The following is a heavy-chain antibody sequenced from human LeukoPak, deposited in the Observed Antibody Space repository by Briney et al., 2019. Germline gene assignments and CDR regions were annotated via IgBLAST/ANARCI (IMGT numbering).Heavy chain of an antibody. V-gene: IGHV4-59*01. Sequence: SETLSLTCTVSGGSISSYYWGWIRQPPGKGLGWIGYIYYSGSTNYNPSLKSRVTISVDTSKNQSSLKLSSVTAADTAVYYCAREGGCRRTDAFDIWGQGTMVTVSS. J-gene: IGHJ3*02. CDR2: IYYSGST. CDR1: GGSISSYY. CDR3: AREGGCRRTDAFDI. D-gene: IGHD6-25*01.